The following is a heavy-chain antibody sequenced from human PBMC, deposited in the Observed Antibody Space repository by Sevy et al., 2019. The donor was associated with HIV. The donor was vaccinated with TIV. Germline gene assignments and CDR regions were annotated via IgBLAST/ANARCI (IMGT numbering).Heavy chain of an antibody. Sequence: GGSLRLSCSASEFTFSSYAMSWVRQAPGKGLEWVSSISGSGRFTYYADFVEGRFIISRDNSKNTLSVQMNGLRAWDTAVYYCAKGFCSGATCPRDYYYYGMDVWGQGTTVTDS. J-gene: IGHJ6*02. CDR3: AKGFCSGATCPRDYYYYGMDV. V-gene: IGHV3-23*01. D-gene: IGHD2-15*01. CDR2: ISGSGRFT. CDR1: EFTFSSYA.